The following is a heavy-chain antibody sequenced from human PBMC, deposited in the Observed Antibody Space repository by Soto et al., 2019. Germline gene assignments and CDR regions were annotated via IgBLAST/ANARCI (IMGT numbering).Heavy chain of an antibody. CDR3: TTAENIVSSSSLY. J-gene: IGHJ4*02. V-gene: IGHV3-15*01. CDR2: IKSKTDGGTT. D-gene: IGHD6-6*01. Sequence: PGGSLRLSCAASGFTFSNAWMSWVRQAPGKGLEWVGRIKSKTDGGTTDYAAPVKGRFTISRDDSKNTLYLQMNSLKTEDTAVYYCTTAENIVSSSSLYLGQGTLVTVSS. CDR1: GFTFSNAW.